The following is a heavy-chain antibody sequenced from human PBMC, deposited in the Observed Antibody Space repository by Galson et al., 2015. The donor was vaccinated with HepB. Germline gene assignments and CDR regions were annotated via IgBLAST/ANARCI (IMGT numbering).Heavy chain of an antibody. CDR3: AQMWGRWGWFDP. CDR2: IDWDDDK. D-gene: IGHD3-16*01. J-gene: IGHJ5*02. Sequence: PALVKPTQTLTLTCTFSGFSLTTSRMCVSWIRQPPGKALEWLARIDWDDDKYYSTSLKTRLTISKDTSKNQVVLTMTNMDPVDTATYYCAQMWGRWGWFDPWGQGTLVTVSS. V-gene: IGHV2-70*11. CDR1: GFSLTTSRMC.